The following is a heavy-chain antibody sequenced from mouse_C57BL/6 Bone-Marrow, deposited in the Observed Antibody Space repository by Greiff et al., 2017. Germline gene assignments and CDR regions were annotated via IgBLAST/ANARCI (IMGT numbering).Heavy chain of an antibody. J-gene: IGHJ4*01. Sequence: VKLVESGAELVRPGASVKLSCKASGYTFTDYYINWVKQRPGQGLEWIARIYPGSGNTYYNEKFKGKATLTAEKSSSTAYMQLSSLTSEDSAVYFCARRLLWSEDYAMDDWGQGTSVTVSS. CDR3: ARRLLWSEDYAMDD. CDR2: IYPGSGNT. D-gene: IGHD2-1*01. CDR1: GYTFTDYY. V-gene: IGHV1-76*01.